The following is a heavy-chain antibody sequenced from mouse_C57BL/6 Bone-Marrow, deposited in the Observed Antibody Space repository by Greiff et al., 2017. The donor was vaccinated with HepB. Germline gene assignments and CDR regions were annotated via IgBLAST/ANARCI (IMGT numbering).Heavy chain of an antibody. CDR1: GYTFTSYG. CDR2: IYPRSGNT. Sequence: QVQLQQSGAELARPGASVKLSCKASGYTFTSYGISWVKQRTGQGLEWIGEIYPRSGNTYYNEKFKGKATLTADKSSSTAYMELRSLTSEDSAVYFCARRGAWLAYWGQGTLVTVSA. J-gene: IGHJ3*01. V-gene: IGHV1-81*01. CDR3: ARRGAWLAY.